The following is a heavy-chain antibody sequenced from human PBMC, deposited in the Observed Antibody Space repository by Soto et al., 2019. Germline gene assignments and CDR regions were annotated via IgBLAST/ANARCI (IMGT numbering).Heavy chain of an antibody. CDR2: IIPILGIA. CDR1: GGTFSSYT. J-gene: IGHJ6*02. D-gene: IGHD6-13*01. Sequence: GASVKVSCKASGGTFSSYTISWVRQAPGQGLEWMGRIIPILGIANYAQKFQGRVTITADKSTSTAYMELSSLRSEDTAVYYCARDLRAYSSSSQPDNDFWGRRTTVPVSS. V-gene: IGHV1-69*04. CDR3: ARDLRAYSSSSQPDNDF.